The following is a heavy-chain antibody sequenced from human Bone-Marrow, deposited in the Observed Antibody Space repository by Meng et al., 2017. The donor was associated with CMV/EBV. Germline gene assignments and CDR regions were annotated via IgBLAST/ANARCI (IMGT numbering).Heavy chain of an antibody. Sequence: SETLSLTCTVSGGSISSSSYYWGWIRQPPGKGLEWIGSIYYSGSTYYNPSLKSRVTISVDTSKNQFSLKLSSVTAADTAVYYCARVLGSSWYGDWCWFDPWGQGTLVTVSS. D-gene: IGHD6-13*01. CDR1: GGSISSSSYY. CDR2: IYYSGST. J-gene: IGHJ5*02. V-gene: IGHV4-39*01. CDR3: ARVLGSSWYGDWCWFDP.